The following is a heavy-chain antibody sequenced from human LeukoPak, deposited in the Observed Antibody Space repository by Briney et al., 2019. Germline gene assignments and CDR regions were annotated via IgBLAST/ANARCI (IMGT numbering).Heavy chain of an antibody. CDR3: ARGRTGGSLRRSYYFDY. CDR1: GGSFSGYY. V-gene: IGHV4-34*01. D-gene: IGHD2-8*02. CDR2: INHSGST. Sequence: SETLSLTCAVYGGSFSGYYWSWIRQPPGKGLEWIGEINHSGSTNYNPSLKSRVTISVDTSKNQLSLKLSSVTAADTAVYYCARGRTGGSLRRSYYFDYWGQGTLVTVSS. J-gene: IGHJ4*02.